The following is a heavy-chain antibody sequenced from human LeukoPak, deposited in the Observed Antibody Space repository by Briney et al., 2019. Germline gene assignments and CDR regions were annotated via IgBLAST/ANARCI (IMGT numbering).Heavy chain of an antibody. CDR2: ISSSSSYI. Sequence: GGSLRLSCAASGFTFSSYGIHWVRQAPGKGLEWVSSISSSSSYIYYADSVKGRFTISRDNAKNSLYLQMNSLRAEDTAVYCCASYGSGSYYNEPDDYWGQGTLVTVSS. CDR1: GFTFSSYG. CDR3: ASYGSGSYYNEPDDY. D-gene: IGHD3-10*01. J-gene: IGHJ4*02. V-gene: IGHV3-21*01.